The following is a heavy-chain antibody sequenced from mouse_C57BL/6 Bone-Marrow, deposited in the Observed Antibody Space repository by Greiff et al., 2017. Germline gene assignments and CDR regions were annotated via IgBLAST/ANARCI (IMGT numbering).Heavy chain of an antibody. CDR2: IDPNSGGT. CDR3: AREVFITTVVAFDY. V-gene: IGHV1-72*01. CDR1: GYTFTSYW. D-gene: IGHD1-1*01. Sequence: QVQLQQPGAELVKPGASVKLSCKASGYTFTSYWMHWVKQRPGRGLEWIGRIDPNSGGTKYNEKFKSKATLTVDKPSSTAYMQLSSLTSDDSAVYYCAREVFITTVVAFDYWGQGTTLTVSS. J-gene: IGHJ2*01.